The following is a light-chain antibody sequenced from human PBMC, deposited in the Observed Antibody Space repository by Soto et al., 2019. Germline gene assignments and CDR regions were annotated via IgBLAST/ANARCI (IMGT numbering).Light chain of an antibody. Sequence: SSDVGGYNYVSWYQQHPGKAPKLMIYEVSKRPSGVPDRFSGSKSGNTASLTVSGLQAEDEADYYCSSYAGSNNRVFGTGTKVTVL. CDR3: SSYAGSNNRV. CDR1: SSDVGGYNY. V-gene: IGLV2-8*01. J-gene: IGLJ1*01. CDR2: EVS.